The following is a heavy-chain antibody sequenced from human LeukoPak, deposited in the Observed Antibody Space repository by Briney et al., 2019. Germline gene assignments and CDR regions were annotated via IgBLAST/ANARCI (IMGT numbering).Heavy chain of an antibody. V-gene: IGHV3-64*01. J-gene: IGHJ6*03. CDR3: ARGFYYYYYMDV. CDR1: GFTFSSYA. CDR2: ISSNGGST. Sequence: GGFLRLSCAASGFTFSSYAMHWVRQAPGKGLEYVSAISSNGGSTYYANSVKGRFTISRDNSKNTLYLQMGSLRAEDMAVYYCARGFYYYYYMDVWGKGTTVTVSS.